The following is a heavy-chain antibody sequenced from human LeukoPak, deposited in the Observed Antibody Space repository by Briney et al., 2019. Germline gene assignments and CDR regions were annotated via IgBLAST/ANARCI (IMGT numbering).Heavy chain of an antibody. CDR1: GFTFSSYE. CDR3: ARGQTNTY. J-gene: IGHJ4*02. Sequence: GGSLRLSCAASGFTFSSYEMNWVRQAPGKGLEWVSYISSGGSTRHYADSVKGRFTISRDNARNSLYLQMSSLRAEDTAVYYCARGQTNTYWGQGILVTVSS. CDR2: ISSGGSTR. D-gene: IGHD2-8*01. V-gene: IGHV3-48*03.